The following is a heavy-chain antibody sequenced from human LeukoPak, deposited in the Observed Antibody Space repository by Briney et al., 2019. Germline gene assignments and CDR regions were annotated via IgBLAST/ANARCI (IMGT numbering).Heavy chain of an antibody. CDR3: ARVAGSSGYYRAFDI. V-gene: IGHV3-30-3*01. D-gene: IGHD3-22*01. Sequence: PGGSLRLSCAASGFTFSSYAMHWVRQAPGKGLEWVAVISYDGSNKYYADSVKGRFTISRDNSKNTLYLQMNSLRAEDTAVYYCARVAGSSGYYRAFDIWGQGQWSPSLQ. CDR2: ISYDGSNK. CDR1: GFTFSSYA. J-gene: IGHJ3*02.